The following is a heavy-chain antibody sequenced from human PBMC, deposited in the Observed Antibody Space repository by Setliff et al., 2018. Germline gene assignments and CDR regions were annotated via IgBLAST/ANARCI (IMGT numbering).Heavy chain of an antibody. CDR2: IYYRGIT. CDR3: VLTPSNLFDY. J-gene: IGHJ4*02. CDR1: GGSVFSGNYY. Sequence: PSETLSLTCTVSGGSVFSGNYYWGWIRQSPGKGLEWIGYIYYRGITSYSPSLKSRVAISVDTSKTHFSLNLTSVTAADTAMYYCVLTPSNLFDYWGQGTLVTVSS. V-gene: IGHV4-61*03. D-gene: IGHD7-27*01.